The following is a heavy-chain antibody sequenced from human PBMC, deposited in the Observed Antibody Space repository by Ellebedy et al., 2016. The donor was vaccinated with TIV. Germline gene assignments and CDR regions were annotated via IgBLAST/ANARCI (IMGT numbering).Heavy chain of an antibody. CDR1: GFIFSSYW. V-gene: IGHV3-23*01. CDR2: FGGRSTTT. D-gene: IGHD3-3*02. Sequence: GGSLRLXXAASGFIFSSYWMHWVRQAPGKGLEWVSVFGGRSTTTYYADSVKGRFTISRDNSKNTLFLQMNSLRGDDTARYYCAKISPTHRGAFDIWGQGTMVTVSS. J-gene: IGHJ3*02. CDR3: AKISPTHRGAFDI.